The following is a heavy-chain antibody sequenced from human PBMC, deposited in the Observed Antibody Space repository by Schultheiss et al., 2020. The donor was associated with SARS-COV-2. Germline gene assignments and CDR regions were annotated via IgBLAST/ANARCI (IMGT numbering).Heavy chain of an antibody. Sequence: GGSLRLSCAASGFTFSSYAMSWVRQAPGKGLEWVSVIYSGGSTYYADSVKGRFTISRHNSKNTLYLQMNSLRAGDTAVYYCARDLSGSGYFYWGQGTLVTVSS. CDR2: IYSGGST. D-gene: IGHD3-22*01. CDR1: GFTFSSYA. CDR3: ARDLSGSGYFY. V-gene: IGHV3-66*01. J-gene: IGHJ4*02.